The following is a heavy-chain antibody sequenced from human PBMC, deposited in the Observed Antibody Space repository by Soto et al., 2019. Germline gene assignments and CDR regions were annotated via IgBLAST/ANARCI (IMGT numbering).Heavy chain of an antibody. CDR1: GFTFSSHC. V-gene: IGHV3-74*01. CDR2: VNNDGSST. Sequence: EVQVVESGGGLVQPGGSLRLSCAASGFTFSSHCMHWVRQVPGKGLVWVSRVNNDGSSTIYADSVKGRFTTARDNAKNTVYLQMNSLRAEDTAMYYCVRDRPHNWFDPWGQGTLVTVSS. J-gene: IGHJ5*02. CDR3: VRDRPHNWFDP.